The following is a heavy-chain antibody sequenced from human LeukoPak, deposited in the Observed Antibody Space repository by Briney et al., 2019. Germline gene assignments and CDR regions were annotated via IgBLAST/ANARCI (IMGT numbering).Heavy chain of an antibody. CDR1: GFTFTSSA. V-gene: IGHV1-58*01. D-gene: IGHD3-10*01. Sequence: ASVKVSFKASGFTFTSSAVQWVRQARGQRLEWIGWIVVGSGNTNYAQKFQERVTITGDMSTSTAYMELSNLRSEDTAVYYCAAERLLWFGESHYGMDVWGQGTTVTVSS. CDR3: AAERLLWFGESHYGMDV. CDR2: IVVGSGNT. J-gene: IGHJ6*02.